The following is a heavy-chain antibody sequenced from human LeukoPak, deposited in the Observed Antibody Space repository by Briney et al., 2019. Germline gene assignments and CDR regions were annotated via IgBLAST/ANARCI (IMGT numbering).Heavy chain of an antibody. CDR2: IWYGGSNK. J-gene: IGHJ3*02. Sequence: GGSLRLSCAASGFTFSSYGMHWVRQAPGRGLEWVAVIWYGGSNKYYADSVKGRFTISRDNSKNTLYLQMNSLRAEDTAVYYCARPYYDSSGHYYWGNAFDIWGQGTMVTVSS. CDR3: ARPYYDSSGHYYWGNAFDI. D-gene: IGHD3-22*01. CDR1: GFTFSSYG. V-gene: IGHV3-33*01.